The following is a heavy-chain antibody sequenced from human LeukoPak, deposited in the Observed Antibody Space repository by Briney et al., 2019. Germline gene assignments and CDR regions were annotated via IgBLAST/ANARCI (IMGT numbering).Heavy chain of an antibody. D-gene: IGHD3-22*01. V-gene: IGHV1-18*01. CDR1: GYTFTSYG. J-gene: IGHJ4*02. CDR2: ISAYNGST. CDR3: ARAYYDSSGNYVRYSDY. Sequence: ASVKVSCKASGYTFTSYGISWVRQAPGQGLEWMGWISAYNGSTNYAQKLQGRVTMTTDTSTSTAYMELRSLRSDDTAVYYCARAYYDSSGNYVRYSDYWGQGTLVTVSS.